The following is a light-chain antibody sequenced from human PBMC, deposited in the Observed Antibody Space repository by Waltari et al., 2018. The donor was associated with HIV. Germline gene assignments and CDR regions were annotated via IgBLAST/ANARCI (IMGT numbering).Light chain of an antibody. V-gene: IGKV3-15*01. CDR1: QSVRRN. CDR3: QQYNNWPPAT. CDR2: GAS. Sequence: EIMMTQSPATLSVPPGEGVTLSCRASQSVRRNLAWYQQKPGQAPRLLIYGASTRANGVPARFSGSGSGTDFTLTISSLQSEDFAVYYCQQYNNWPPATFGQGTKVELK. J-gene: IGKJ2*01.